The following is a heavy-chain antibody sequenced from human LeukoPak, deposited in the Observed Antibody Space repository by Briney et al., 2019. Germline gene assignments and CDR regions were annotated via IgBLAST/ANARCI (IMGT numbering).Heavy chain of an antibody. CDR1: GFPFSSYG. J-gene: IGHJ3*02. CDR3: AREWGLRYFDWLFRLPDI. D-gene: IGHD3-9*01. V-gene: IGHV3-33*08. CDR2: IWYDGSNK. Sequence: QPGGSLRLSCSASGFPFSSYGMHWVRQAPGKGLEWVAVIWYDGSNKYYADSVKGRFTISRDNSKNTLYLQMNSLRAEDTAVYYCAREWGLRYFDWLFRLPDIWGQGTMVTVSS.